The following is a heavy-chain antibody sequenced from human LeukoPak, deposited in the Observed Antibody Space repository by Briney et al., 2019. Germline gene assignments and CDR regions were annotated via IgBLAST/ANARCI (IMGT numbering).Heavy chain of an antibody. CDR1: GYSFTSYW. CDR2: IYPGDSDT. CDR3: ARQHSSGWNYYYYMDV. J-gene: IGHJ6*03. D-gene: IGHD6-19*01. V-gene: IGHV5-51*01. Sequence: GESLKISCKGSGYSFTSYWIGWVRQMPGKGLEWMGIIYPGDSDTRYSPSFQGQVTISADKSISTAYLQWSSLKASDTAMYYCARQHSSGWNYYYYMDVWGKGTTVTVSS.